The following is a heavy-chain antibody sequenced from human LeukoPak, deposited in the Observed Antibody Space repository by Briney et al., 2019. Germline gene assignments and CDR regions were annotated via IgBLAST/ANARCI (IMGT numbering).Heavy chain of an antibody. J-gene: IGHJ4*02. CDR3: ARHLGRNYDILTGYDY. V-gene: IGHV4-59*08. CDR1: GGSISSYY. CDR2: IYYSGST. Sequence: TSETLSLTCTVSGGSISSYYWSWIRQPPGKGLEWIGYIYYSGSTYYNPSLKSRVTISVDTSKNQFSLKLSSVTAADTAVYYCARHLGRNYDILTGYDYWGQGTLVTVSS. D-gene: IGHD3-9*01.